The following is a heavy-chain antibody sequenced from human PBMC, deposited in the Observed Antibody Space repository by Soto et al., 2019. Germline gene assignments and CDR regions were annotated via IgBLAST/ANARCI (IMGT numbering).Heavy chain of an antibody. Sequence: QVQLQESGPGLVKPSETLSLTCTVSGVSISSYYWSWIRQPPGKGLEWIGYIYYSGSTNYNPSLKSRVTISVDTSKNQFSLKLSSVTAADTAVYYCASGVGEQWADCWGQGTLVTVSS. CDR3: ASGVGEQWADC. D-gene: IGHD3-10*01. CDR1: GVSISSYY. CDR2: IYYSGST. J-gene: IGHJ4*02. V-gene: IGHV4-59*01.